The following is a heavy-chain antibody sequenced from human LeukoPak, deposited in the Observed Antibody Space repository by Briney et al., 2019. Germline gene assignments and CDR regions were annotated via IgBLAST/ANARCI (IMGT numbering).Heavy chain of an antibody. CDR3: ARDLLYGSGSHKFDY. D-gene: IGHD3-10*01. Sequence: SVKVSCKASGGTFSSYAISWVRQAPGQGLEWMGGIIPIFGTANYAQKFQGRVTITADESTSTAYMELSSLRSEDTAVYYCARDLLYGSGSHKFDYWGQGTLVTVSS. J-gene: IGHJ4*02. V-gene: IGHV1-69*01. CDR1: GGTFSSYA. CDR2: IIPIFGTA.